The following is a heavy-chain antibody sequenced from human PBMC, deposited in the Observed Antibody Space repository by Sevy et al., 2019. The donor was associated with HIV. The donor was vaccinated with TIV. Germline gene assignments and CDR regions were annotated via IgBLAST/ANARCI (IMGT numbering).Heavy chain of an antibody. D-gene: IGHD5-18*01. CDR1: SYSISSGHY. V-gene: IGHV4-38-2*01. CDR3: ARQSGHSYNWFDP. J-gene: IGHJ5*02. CDR2: IYHTGST. Sequence: SETLSLTCAVSSYSISSGHYWGWIRQPPGKGLEWIGSIYHTGSTYYNLSLRSRVTISVDTSKNQCSLKPSSATAADTAVYYCARQSGHSYNWFDPWGQGTLVTVSS.